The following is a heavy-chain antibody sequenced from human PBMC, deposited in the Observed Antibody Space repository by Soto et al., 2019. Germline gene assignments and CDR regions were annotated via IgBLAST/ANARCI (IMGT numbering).Heavy chain of an antibody. J-gene: IGHJ4*02. CDR2: IYPGDSDT. D-gene: IGHD1-1*01. V-gene: IGHV5-51*01. Sequence: PGASLKISCKGSGYSFTSYWIGWVRQMPGKGLEWMGIIYPGDSDTRYSPSFQGQVTISADKSISTAYLQWSSLKASDTAMYYCARRRRGTTGTNYFDYWGQGTLVTVSS. CDR3: ARRRRGTTGTNYFDY. CDR1: GYSFTSYW.